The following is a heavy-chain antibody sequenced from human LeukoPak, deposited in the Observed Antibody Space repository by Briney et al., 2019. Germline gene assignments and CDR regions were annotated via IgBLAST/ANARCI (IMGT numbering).Heavy chain of an antibody. D-gene: IGHD3-3*01. CDR2: IFYSGST. J-gene: IGHJ3*02. V-gene: IGHV4-39*01. CDR3: ARRRGIPLSVGYDFWSGYYSREEDAFDI. Sequence: SETRSLTCTVSGGSISSSSYYWGWIRQPPGKGLEWIGSIFYSGSTYYNPSLKSRVTISVDTSKNQFSLKLSSVTAADTAVYYCARRRGIPLSVGYDFWSGYYSREEDAFDIWGQGTMVTVSS. CDR1: GGSISSSSYY.